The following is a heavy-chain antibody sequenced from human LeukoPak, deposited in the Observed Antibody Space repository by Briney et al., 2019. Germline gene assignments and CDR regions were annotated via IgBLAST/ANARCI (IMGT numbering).Heavy chain of an antibody. V-gene: IGHV3-74*01. CDR1: GFTFSSYS. Sequence: PGGSLRLSCAASGFTFSSYSMIWVRQAPGKGLVWVSRINSDGSTIYADSVKGRFTISRDNAKNTLYLQMNSLRAEDTAVYYCASFGDGTDVWGKGTTVTVSS. CDR2: INSDGST. CDR3: ASFGDGTDV. D-gene: IGHD3-10*01. J-gene: IGHJ6*04.